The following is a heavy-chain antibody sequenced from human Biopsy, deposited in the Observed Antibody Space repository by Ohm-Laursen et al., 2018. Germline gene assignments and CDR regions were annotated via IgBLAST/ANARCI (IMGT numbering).Heavy chain of an antibody. J-gene: IGHJ6*02. CDR1: GGTLSNYA. D-gene: IGHD3-10*01. V-gene: IGHV1-69*13. CDR2: IIPIFDTA. CDR3: ARGVSGTPYHNYGLDV. Sequence: VKISCKASGGTLSNYAINWVRQAPGQGLEWMGGIIPIFDTANYAQKFQDRVTITADKSTFTAYMELSSLRSEDTAVYYCARGVSGTPYHNYGLDVWGQGTTVTVSS.